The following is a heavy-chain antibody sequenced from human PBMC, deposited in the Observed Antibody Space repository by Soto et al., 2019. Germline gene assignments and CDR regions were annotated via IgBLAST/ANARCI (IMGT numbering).Heavy chain of an antibody. Sequence: QITLKESGPTLVKPTQTLTLTCTFSGFSLSTSGVGVGWIRQPPGKALEWLALIYWADDKRYSPSLKSRLTITKDTSKNQVVLTMTNIDPVDTATYYGAHTPQWELPLGYNWFDPWGQGTLVNVSS. CDR3: AHTPQWELPLGYNWFDP. V-gene: IGHV2-5*02. D-gene: IGHD2-15*01. CDR1: GFSLSTSGVG. CDR2: IYWADDK. J-gene: IGHJ5*02.